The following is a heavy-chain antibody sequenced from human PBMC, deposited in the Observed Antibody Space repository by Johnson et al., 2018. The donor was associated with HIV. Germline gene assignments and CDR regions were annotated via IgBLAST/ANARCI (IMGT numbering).Heavy chain of an antibody. D-gene: IGHD1-26*01. J-gene: IGHJ3*02. V-gene: IGHV3-20*04. CDR1: GFTFDDHG. CDR3: ARAYPLGVTLFSAFDI. Sequence: VQLVESGGGVVPPGGSLRLSCAASGFTFDDHGMSWVRQAPGKGLEWVSGINWNGGSTGYADSVKGLFTISRDNAKNSLTLQMNSLRAADTALYFCARAYPLGVTLFSAFDIWGQGTMVTVSS. CDR2: INWNGGST.